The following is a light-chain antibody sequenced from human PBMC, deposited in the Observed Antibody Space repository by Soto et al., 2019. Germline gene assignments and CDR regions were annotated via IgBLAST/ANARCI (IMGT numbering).Light chain of an antibody. CDR2: DVS. CDR3: SSYTSNSRV. Sequence: QSALTQPASVSGSPGQSITISCTGTSSDVGGYNYVSWYQQHPGKAPKLMIYDVSNRPSGVSNRFSGSKSGNTASLTISGLQAEDEADYYCSSYTSNSRVFGGGTQLTVL. CDR1: SSDVGGYNY. J-gene: IGLJ2*01. V-gene: IGLV2-14*01.